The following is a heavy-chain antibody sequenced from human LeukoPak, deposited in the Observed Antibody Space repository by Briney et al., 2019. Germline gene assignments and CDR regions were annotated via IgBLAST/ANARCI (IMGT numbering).Heavy chain of an antibody. Sequence: PGGSLRLSCAASGFTFDDYAMHWVRQAPGKGLEWVSLISWDGGSTYYADSVKGRFTISRDNSKNSLYLQMNNLRSEDTALYYCAKAAGRTRYYCVDVWGKGTTVTVSS. CDR1: GFTFDDYA. J-gene: IGHJ6*03. V-gene: IGHV3-43D*03. D-gene: IGHD3-9*01. CDR3: AKAAGRTRYYCVDV. CDR2: ISWDGGST.